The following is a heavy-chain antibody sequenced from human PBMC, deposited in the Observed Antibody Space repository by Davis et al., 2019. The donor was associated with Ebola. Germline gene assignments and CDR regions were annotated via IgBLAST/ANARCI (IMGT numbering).Heavy chain of an antibody. J-gene: IGHJ4*02. CDR3: ARLQDGATTDY. D-gene: IGHD5-24*01. V-gene: IGHV1-69*04. Sequence: AASVKVSCKASGGTFSSYAISWVRQAPGQGLEWMGRIIPILGIANYAQKFQGRVTITADKFTSIAYMELSSLRSEDTAVYYGARLQDGATTDYWGQGTLITVSS. CDR2: IIPILGIA. CDR1: GGTFSSYA.